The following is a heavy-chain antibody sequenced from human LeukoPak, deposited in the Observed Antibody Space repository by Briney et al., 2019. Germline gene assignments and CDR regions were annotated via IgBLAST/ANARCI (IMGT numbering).Heavy chain of an antibody. J-gene: IGHJ4*02. D-gene: IGHD6-6*01. Sequence: PGGSLRLSCAASGFTFSSYAMSWVRQAPGKGLEWVANIKQDGSEKYYVDSVKGRFTISRDNAKNSLYLQMNSLRAEDTAVYYCARATPRGWIAALRWVSGHYYFDYWGQGTLVTVSS. V-gene: IGHV3-7*01. CDR1: GFTFSSYA. CDR2: IKQDGSEK. CDR3: ARATPRGWIAALRWVSGHYYFDY.